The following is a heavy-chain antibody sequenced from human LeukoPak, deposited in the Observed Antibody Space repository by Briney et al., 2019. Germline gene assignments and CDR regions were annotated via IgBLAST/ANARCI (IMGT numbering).Heavy chain of an antibody. V-gene: IGHV1-2*04. CDR1: GYTFTGYY. D-gene: IGHD3-22*01. J-gene: IGHJ3*02. CDR3: AISYQYYYDSSGPRVAFDI. CDR2: INPNSGGT. Sequence: GASVKVSCKASGYTFTGYYMHWVRQAPGQGLEWMGWINPNSGGTNYAQKFQSWVTMTRDTSISTAYMELSRLRSDDTAVYYCAISYQYYYDSSGPRVAFDIWGQGTMVTVSS.